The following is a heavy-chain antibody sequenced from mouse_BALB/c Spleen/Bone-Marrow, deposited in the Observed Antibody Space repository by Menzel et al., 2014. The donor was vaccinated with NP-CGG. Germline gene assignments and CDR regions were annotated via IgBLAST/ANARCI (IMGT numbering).Heavy chain of an antibody. D-gene: IGHD2-1*01. CDR3: ARKGYGNYHYYAMDY. J-gene: IGHJ4*01. CDR1: GYTFTSYW. Sequence: QVQLQQSGAELAKPGASVKMSCKASGYTFTSYWMYWIKQRPGQGLEWIGYINPSTGYTEHNQKFKDKATLTADKSSNTAYMQLSSLTSEDSAVYYCARKGYGNYHYYAMDYWGQGTSVTVSS. CDR2: INPSTGYT. V-gene: IGHV1-7*01.